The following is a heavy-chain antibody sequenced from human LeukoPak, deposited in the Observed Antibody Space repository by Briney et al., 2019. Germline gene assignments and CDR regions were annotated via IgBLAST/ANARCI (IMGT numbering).Heavy chain of an antibody. V-gene: IGHV1-46*01. Sequence: ASVKVSCKASGYTFTGYYMHWVRQAPGQGPEWMGVISPSGGSTTYAQKFQGRVTLTRDMSTSTDYLELSSLRSEDTAVYYCARSRDGYNALFDYWGQGTLVTVSS. D-gene: IGHD5-24*01. CDR2: ISPSGGST. CDR3: ARSRDGYNALFDY. J-gene: IGHJ4*02. CDR1: GYTFTGYY.